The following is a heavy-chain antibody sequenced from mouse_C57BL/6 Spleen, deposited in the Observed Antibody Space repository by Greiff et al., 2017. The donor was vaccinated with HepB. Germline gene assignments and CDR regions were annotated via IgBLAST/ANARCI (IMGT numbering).Heavy chain of an antibody. J-gene: IGHJ3*01. Sequence: VQLKESGPGLVKPSQSLSLTCSVTGYSITSGYYWNWIRQFPGNKLEWMGYISYDGSNNYNPSLKNRISITRDTSKNQFFLKLNSVTTEDTATYYCASSYDYDGGYWGQGTLVTVSA. D-gene: IGHD2-4*01. CDR3: ASSYDYDGGY. CDR2: ISYDGSN. CDR1: GYSITSGYY. V-gene: IGHV3-6*01.